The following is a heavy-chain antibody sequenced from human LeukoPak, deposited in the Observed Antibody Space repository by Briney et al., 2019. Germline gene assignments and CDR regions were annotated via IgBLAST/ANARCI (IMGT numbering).Heavy chain of an antibody. Sequence: PGGALRLSCAASGFTFSRYWMNWVRQTPGKGREWVANIKHDGSEKHYVDSVKGRFTISRDNAKNSLYLQLNSLRAEDTAVYYCARCPYDSSGYYHPFFDYWGQGTLVTVSS. J-gene: IGHJ4*02. CDR1: GFTFSRYW. CDR3: ARCPYDSSGYYHPFFDY. V-gene: IGHV3-7*04. D-gene: IGHD3-22*01. CDR2: IKHDGSEK.